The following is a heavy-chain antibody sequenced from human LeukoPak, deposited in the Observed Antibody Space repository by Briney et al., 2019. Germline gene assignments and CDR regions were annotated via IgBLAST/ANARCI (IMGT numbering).Heavy chain of an antibody. CDR2: IRSKANSYAT. V-gene: IGHV3-73*01. D-gene: IGHD4/OR15-4a*01. J-gene: IGHJ4*02. CDR1: GFTFSGSA. Sequence: GGSLRLSCAASGFTFSGSAMHWVRQASGKGLEWVGRIRSKANSYATAYTASLKGRFTISGDDSKNTAYLQMNSLRAEDTAVYYCARRAGAYSHPYDYWGQGTLVTVSS. CDR3: ARRAGAYSHPYDY.